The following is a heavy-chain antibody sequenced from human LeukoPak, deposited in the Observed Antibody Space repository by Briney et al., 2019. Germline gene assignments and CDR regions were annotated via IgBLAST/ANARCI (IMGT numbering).Heavy chain of an antibody. CDR1: GYTLTSYY. Sequence: ASVTVSCKASGYTLTSYYMHWVRQAPGQGLEWMGIINPSGGSTSYAQKFQGRVTMTRDTSTSTVYMELSSLRSEDTAVYYCASPGEKDYYFDYWGQGTLVTVSS. D-gene: IGHD3-16*01. J-gene: IGHJ4*02. CDR3: ASPGEKDYYFDY. V-gene: IGHV1-46*01. CDR2: INPSGGST.